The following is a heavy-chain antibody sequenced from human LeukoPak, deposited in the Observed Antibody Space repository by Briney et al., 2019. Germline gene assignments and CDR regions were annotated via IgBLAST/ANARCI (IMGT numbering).Heavy chain of an antibody. Sequence: PGGSLRLSCEASGFTFSSNDMHWVRQAPGKGLEWVAIISYDGSNKYYADSVKGRFTISRDNSKNTLSLQMNSLRVEDTAMYYCAKELWREQLDYWGQGTLVTVSS. CDR2: ISYDGSNK. J-gene: IGHJ4*02. CDR1: GFTFSSND. CDR3: AKELWREQLDY. V-gene: IGHV3-30*18. D-gene: IGHD2-21*01.